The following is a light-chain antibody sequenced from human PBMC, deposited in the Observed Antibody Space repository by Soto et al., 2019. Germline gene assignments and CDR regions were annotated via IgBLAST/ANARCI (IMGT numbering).Light chain of an antibody. CDR1: SFNIGSKT. CDR3: AAWDASLNGYV. J-gene: IGLJ1*01. V-gene: IGLV1-44*01. CDR2: NSY. Sequence: QSALTQPPSASGTPGQRVTISCSGSSFNIGSKTVNWYQQLPGTVPKLLIYNSYQRPSGVPDRFSGSKSGTSASLAISGLQSEDEADYYCAAWDASLNGYVFGAGTKVTVL.